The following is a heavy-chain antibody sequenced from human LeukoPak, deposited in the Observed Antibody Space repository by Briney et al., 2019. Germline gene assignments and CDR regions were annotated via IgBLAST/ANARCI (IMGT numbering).Heavy chain of an antibody. CDR2: IKGKTDGGTT. D-gene: IGHD3-16*02. J-gene: IGHJ4*02. CDR3: TTDYYDYVWGSYRPDN. CDR1: GFTVNSNY. Sequence: GGSLRLSCAASGFTVNSNYMSWVRQAPGKGLEWVARIKGKTDGGTTEYAAPVKDRFTISRDDSKNTLYLQMNSLKPEDTAVYYCTTDYYDYVWGSYRPDNWGQGTLVTVSS. V-gene: IGHV3-15*01.